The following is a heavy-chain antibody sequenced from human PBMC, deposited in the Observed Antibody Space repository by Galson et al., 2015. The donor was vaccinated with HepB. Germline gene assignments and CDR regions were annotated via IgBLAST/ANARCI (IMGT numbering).Heavy chain of an antibody. CDR2: IYSGGST. J-gene: IGHJ4*02. D-gene: IGHD6-19*01. CDR1: GLTVSSNY. CDR3: ATGMAVALFDL. V-gene: IGHV3-66*01. Sequence: SLRLSCAASGLTVSSNYMSWVRQAPGKGLEWVSVIYSGGSTYFADSVKGRFTFSRDSSKNTLYLQMNSLRVEDTAVYYCATGMAVALFDLWGQGTLVTVSS.